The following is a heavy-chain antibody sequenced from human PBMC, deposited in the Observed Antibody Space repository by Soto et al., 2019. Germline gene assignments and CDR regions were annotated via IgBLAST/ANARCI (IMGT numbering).Heavy chain of an antibody. CDR1: GGSVNSGGYY. CDR3: ARRALPQCINGVCYKDGFWDY. CDR2: IYYSGTT. Sequence: SETLSLTCTVSGGSVNSGGYYGSWIRQHPGTGLEWIGYIYYSGTTYFNPSLKSRASISLDTSKNEFSLKLTSVTAADTAVYYCARRALPQCINGVCYKDGFWDYWGQGALVTVSS. V-gene: IGHV4-31*03. D-gene: IGHD2-8*01. J-gene: IGHJ4*02.